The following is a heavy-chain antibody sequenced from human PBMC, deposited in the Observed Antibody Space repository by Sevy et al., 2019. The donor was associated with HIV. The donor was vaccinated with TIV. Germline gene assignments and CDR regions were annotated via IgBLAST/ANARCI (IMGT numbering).Heavy chain of an antibody. CDR3: ARDAPRGYSSSWYRVARIYYMDV. D-gene: IGHD6-13*01. V-gene: IGHV3-7*03. Sequence: GGSLRLSCAASGFTFSSYWMSWVRQAPGKGLEWVANIKQDGSEKYYVDSVKGRFTISRDNAKNSLYLQMNSPRAEDTAVYYCARDAPRGYSSSWYRVARIYYMDVWGKGTTVTVSS. CDR1: GFTFSSYW. CDR2: IKQDGSEK. J-gene: IGHJ6*03.